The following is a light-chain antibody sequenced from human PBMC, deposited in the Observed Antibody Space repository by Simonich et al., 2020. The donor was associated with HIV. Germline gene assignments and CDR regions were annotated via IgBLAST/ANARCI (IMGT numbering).Light chain of an antibody. CDR1: QSVLSSSNNKNS. J-gene: IGKJ4*01. V-gene: IGKV4-1*01. CDR2: WAS. Sequence: DIVMTQSPDSLAVSLGERATINCKSSQSVLSSSNNKNSLVWYQQKPGQPPKLLIYWASTRESGVPDRFSGSGSGTDFTLTISSLQAEDVAVYYCQQYYSITLTFGGGTKVEIK. CDR3: QQYYSITLT.